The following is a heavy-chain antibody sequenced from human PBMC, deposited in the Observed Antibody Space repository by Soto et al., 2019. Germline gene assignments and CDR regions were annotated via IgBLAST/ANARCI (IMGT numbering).Heavy chain of an antibody. CDR3: ARDSGGVPAAPTGWFDP. Sequence: GGSLRLSCAASGFTFSSYAMHWVRQAPGKGLEWVAVISYDGSNKYYADSVKGRFTISRDNSKNTLYLQMNSLRAEDTAVYYCARDSGGVPAAPTGWFDPWGQGXLVTVSS. J-gene: IGHJ5*02. CDR1: GFTFSSYA. D-gene: IGHD2-2*01. V-gene: IGHV3-30-3*01. CDR2: ISYDGSNK.